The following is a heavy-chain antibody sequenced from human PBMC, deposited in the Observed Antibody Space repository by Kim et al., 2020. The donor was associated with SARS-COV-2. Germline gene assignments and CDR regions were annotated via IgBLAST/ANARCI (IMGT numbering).Heavy chain of an antibody. CDR3: ARGLRGGAAL. Sequence: SETLSLTCAVYGGSFSGYYWSWIRQPPGKGLEWIGEIDHGGSTNYSPSLKSRVTISVDTSKNHISLKLNSMTAADTAMYYCARGLRGGAALWGQGTVVT. D-gene: IGHD3-16*01. CDR2: IDHGGST. V-gene: IGHV4-34*01. J-gene: IGHJ4*02. CDR1: GGSFSGYY.